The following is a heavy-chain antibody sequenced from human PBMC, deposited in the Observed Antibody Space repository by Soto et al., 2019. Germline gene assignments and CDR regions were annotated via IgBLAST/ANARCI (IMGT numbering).Heavy chain of an antibody. V-gene: IGHV4-59*01. CDR3: ARDPLGHNWFDP. CDR2: IYYSGST. D-gene: IGHD1-26*01. J-gene: IGHJ5*02. CDR1: GGSISSYY. Sequence: QVQLQESGPGLVKPSETLSLTCTVSGGSISSYYWSWIRQPPGKGLEWIGYIYYSGSTNYNPSLKSRVTISVDTSKNQFSLKLSSVTAADTAVYYCARDPLGHNWFDPWGQGTLVTVSS.